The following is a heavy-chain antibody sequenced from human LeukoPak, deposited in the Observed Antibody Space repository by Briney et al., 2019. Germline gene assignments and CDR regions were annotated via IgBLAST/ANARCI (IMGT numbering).Heavy chain of an antibody. Sequence: SETLSLTCAVYGGSFSGDYWSWIRQPPGKGLEWIGSIHYSGSTYYNPSLKSRVTISVDTSKNQFSLKLSSVTAADTAVYYCAREGGDYGGNSQFWYFDLWGRGTLVTVSS. CDR2: IHYSGST. CDR3: AREGGDYGGNSQFWYFDL. V-gene: IGHV4-34*01. CDR1: GGSFSGDY. J-gene: IGHJ2*01. D-gene: IGHD4-23*01.